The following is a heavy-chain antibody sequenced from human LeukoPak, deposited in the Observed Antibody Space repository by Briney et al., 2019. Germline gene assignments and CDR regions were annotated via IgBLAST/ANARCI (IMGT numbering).Heavy chain of an antibody. CDR2: INQSRGT. V-gene: IGHV4-34*01. D-gene: IGHD2-2*01. CDR3: ARVSGYCSSTSCYEFDY. J-gene: IGHJ4*02. Sequence: SETLSLTCAVYGGSFSDYSWTWIRQPPGKGLEWFGEINQSRGTNHNPSLMSRVIMSVDTSKNQFSLKLSSVTAADTAVYYCARVSGYCSSTSCYEFDYWGQGTLVTVSS. CDR1: GGSFSDYS.